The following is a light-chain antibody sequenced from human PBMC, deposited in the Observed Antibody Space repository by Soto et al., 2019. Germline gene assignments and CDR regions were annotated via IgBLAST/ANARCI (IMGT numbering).Light chain of an antibody. Sequence: QSALTQPASVSGSPGQSITISCTGTSNDVGGHDYVSWYQQHPGKVPKLMIYDVLRRPSGVSDRFSGSKSGLTASLTISGRRPEDEADYYCGSYTSSSTLVFGTGTKLTVL. CDR3: GSYTSSSTLV. J-gene: IGLJ1*01. CDR1: SNDVGGHDY. V-gene: IGLV2-14*03. CDR2: DVL.